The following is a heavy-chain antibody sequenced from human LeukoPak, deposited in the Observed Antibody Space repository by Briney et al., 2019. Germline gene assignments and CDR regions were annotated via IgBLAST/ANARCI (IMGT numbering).Heavy chain of an antibody. J-gene: IGHJ4*02. CDR3: ARDAKGYCSGGSCYSDYFDY. V-gene: IGHV3-30*03. CDR1: GFTFSSYG. Sequence: GGSLRLSCAASGFTFSSYGMHWVRQAPGKGLEWVAVISYDGSNKYYADSVKGRFTISRDNSKNTLYLQMNSLRPEDTAVYYCARDAKGYCSGGSCYSDYFDYWGQGTLVTVSS. D-gene: IGHD2-15*01. CDR2: ISYDGSNK.